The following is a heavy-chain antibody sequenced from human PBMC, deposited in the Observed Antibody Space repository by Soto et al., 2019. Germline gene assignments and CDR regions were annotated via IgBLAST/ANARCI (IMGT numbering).Heavy chain of an antibody. CDR1: GYSISSGYS. CDR2: IYRSGST. CDR3: AREWNPSDILNGYHEY. J-gene: IGHJ4*02. D-gene: IGHD3-9*01. V-gene: IGHV4-38-2*02. Sequence: LSLTCAVSGYSISSGYSWGWIRQPPGKGLEWVGSIYRSGSTYYNPSLKSRVSISLDTSKNQFSLKLSSVTAADTAVYYCAREWNPSDILNGYHEYWGEGTPVTVSP.